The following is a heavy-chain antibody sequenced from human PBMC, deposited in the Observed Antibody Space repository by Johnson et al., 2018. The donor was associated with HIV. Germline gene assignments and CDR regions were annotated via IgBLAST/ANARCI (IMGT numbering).Heavy chain of an antibody. Sequence: QVQLVESGGGVVQPGRSLRLSCAASGFIFSSYAMHWVRQAPGKGLELVAVIAYDGSTKYYTDSVKGRFTISRDNSKNTLYLQMNSLRAEDTAVYYCARDRVLGGILHGDAFDIWGQGTTVTVSS. J-gene: IGHJ3*02. D-gene: IGHD3-10*01. CDR1: GFIFSSYA. CDR3: ARDRVLGGILHGDAFDI. V-gene: IGHV3-30*04. CDR2: IAYDGSTK.